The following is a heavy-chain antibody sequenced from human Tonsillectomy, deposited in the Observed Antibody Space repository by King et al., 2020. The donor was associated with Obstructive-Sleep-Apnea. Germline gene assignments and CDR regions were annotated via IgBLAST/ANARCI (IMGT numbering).Heavy chain of an antibody. CDR1: GFTFSSYG. Sequence: HVQLVESGGGVVQPGRSLRLSCAASGFTFSSYGMHWVRQAPGKGLEWVAVISYDGINKYYEDSVKGRFTISRDNSKNTLYLQMNSLRAEDTAVYYCAKDISGSAAGTPGYWGQGTLVTVSS. J-gene: IGHJ4*02. CDR2: ISYDGINK. CDR3: AKDISGSAAGTPGY. V-gene: IGHV3-30*18. D-gene: IGHD6-13*01.